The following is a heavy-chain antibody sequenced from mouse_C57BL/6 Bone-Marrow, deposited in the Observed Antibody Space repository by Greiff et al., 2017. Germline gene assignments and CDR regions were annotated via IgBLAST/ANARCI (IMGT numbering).Heavy chain of an antibody. V-gene: IGHV5-9*01. CDR1: GFTFSSYT. J-gene: IGHJ3*01. CDR3: ARQMVTTGCAY. Sequence: EVNLVESGGGLVKPGGSLKLSCAASGFTFSSYTMSWVRQTPEKRLEWVATICGGGGNTYYPDSVKGRVTISRDNAKNTLYLQMSSLRSEDTALYYCARQMVTTGCAYWGQGTLVTVSA. D-gene: IGHD2-2*01. CDR2: ICGGGGNT.